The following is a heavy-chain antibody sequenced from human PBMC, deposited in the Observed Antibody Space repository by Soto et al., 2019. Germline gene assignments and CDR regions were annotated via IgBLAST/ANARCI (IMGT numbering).Heavy chain of an antibody. Sequence: ASVKVSCKVSGYTLTELSMHWVRQAPGKGLEWMGGFDPEDGETIYAQKFQGRVTMTEDTSTDTAYMELSSLRSEDTAVYYCATEIRGYSSSSWFNGGRFDYWGQGTLVTVSS. CDR3: ATEIRGYSSSSWFNGGRFDY. D-gene: IGHD6-6*01. CDR1: GYTLTELS. J-gene: IGHJ4*02. CDR2: FDPEDGET. V-gene: IGHV1-24*01.